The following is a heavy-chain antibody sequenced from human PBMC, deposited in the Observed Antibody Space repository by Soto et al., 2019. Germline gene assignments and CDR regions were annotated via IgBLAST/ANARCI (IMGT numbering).Heavy chain of an antibody. CDR2: MNPNSGNT. Sequence: QVQLVQSGAEVKKPGTSVKVSCKASGYTFTSYDINWVRQATGQGLEWMGWMNPNSGNTGYAQKFQGRVTMTRNTSISTAYMELSSLRSEDTAVYYCARSVEWLASFDYWGQGTLVTVSS. J-gene: IGHJ4*02. V-gene: IGHV1-8*01. CDR3: ARSVEWLASFDY. D-gene: IGHD6-19*01. CDR1: GYTFTSYD.